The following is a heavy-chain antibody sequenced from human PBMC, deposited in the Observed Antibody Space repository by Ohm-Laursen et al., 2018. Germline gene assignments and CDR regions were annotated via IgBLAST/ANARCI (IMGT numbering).Heavy chain of an antibody. CDR3: ASRRIVTMDRGAFNV. Sequence: SLRLSCAASGFSFSSYAVTWVRQASGKGLEWVSAIGGDDRTHYADSVKGRFTISKDKSKNMLYLQMNSLRAEDTAVYHCASRRIVTMDRGAFNVWGQGTMVTVSS. V-gene: IGHV3-23*01. CDR1: GFSFSSYA. CDR2: IGGDDRT. J-gene: IGHJ3*01. D-gene: IGHD4-11*01.